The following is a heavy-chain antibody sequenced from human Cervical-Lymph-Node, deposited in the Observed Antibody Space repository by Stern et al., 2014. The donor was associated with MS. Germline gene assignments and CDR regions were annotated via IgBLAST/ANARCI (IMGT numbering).Heavy chain of an antibody. CDR1: GYTFIDSY. J-gene: IGHJ6*02. Sequence: QVQLVESGAEVKKPGASVKVSCKASGYTFIDSYIHWVRRAPGQGLEWMGWVNPDSGGTTYAQKFQDRVTMTRDTSISTAYMELRRLRSDDTAVYYCYRPDYDDPPGTRYTLDVWGQGTTVTVSS. CDR3: YRPDYDDPPGTRYTLDV. CDR2: VNPDSGGT. V-gene: IGHV1-2*02. D-gene: IGHD4-17*01.